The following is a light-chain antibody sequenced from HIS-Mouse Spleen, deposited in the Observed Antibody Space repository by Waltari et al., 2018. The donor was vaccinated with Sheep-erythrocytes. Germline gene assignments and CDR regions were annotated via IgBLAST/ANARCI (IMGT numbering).Light chain of an antibody. V-gene: IGLV2-11*01. CDR3: CSYAGSYTWV. Sequence: QSALTQPRSVSGSPGQSVTMPCTGTSSDVGGSHDVAWYQQHPGKAPKLMIYDVSKRPSGLPDRFSGSKSGNTASLTISGLQAEDEADYYCCSYAGSYTWVFGGGTKLTVL. J-gene: IGLJ3*02. CDR1: SSDVGGSHD. CDR2: DVS.